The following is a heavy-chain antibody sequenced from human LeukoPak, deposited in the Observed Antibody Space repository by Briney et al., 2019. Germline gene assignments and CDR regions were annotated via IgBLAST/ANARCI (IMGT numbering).Heavy chain of an antibody. J-gene: IGHJ4*02. V-gene: IGHV3-23*01. CDR1: AFTFSTYT. CDR2: ISGTGGST. Sequence: GGSLRLSCAASAFTFSTYTMSWVRQAPGKGLEWVSSISGTGGSTYYADSMKGQFTISRDNSKNTLFLQMNSLRAEDTAVYYCAKDPSVWGNRYYFDYWGQGTLVTVSS. D-gene: IGHD3-16*01. CDR3: AKDPSVWGNRYYFDY.